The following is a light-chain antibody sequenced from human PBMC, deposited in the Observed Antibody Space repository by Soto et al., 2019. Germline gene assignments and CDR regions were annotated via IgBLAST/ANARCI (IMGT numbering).Light chain of an antibody. V-gene: IGKV3-20*01. CDR3: QQYSSLPQP. CDR1: QSSSATY. J-gene: IGKJ1*01. Sequence: EIVLTQSPGTLSLFPGERATFSCRISQSSSATYLAWYQQKPGQAPRLLISATSSRATDIPDRFSGSGSRTDFTRTISRLEPDDSAVSYFQQYSSLPQPFGQPPKVQI. CDR2: ATS.